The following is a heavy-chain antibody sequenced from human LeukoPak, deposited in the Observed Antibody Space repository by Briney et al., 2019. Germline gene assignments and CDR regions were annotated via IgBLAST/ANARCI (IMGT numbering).Heavy chain of an antibody. D-gene: IGHD3-3*01. V-gene: IGHV1-18*01. CDR1: GYTFTSYG. CDR2: ISAYNGNT. Sequence: VASVKVSCKASGYTFTSYGISWVRQAPGQGLEWMGWISAYNGNTNYAQKLQGRVTMTTDTSTSTAYMELRSLRSDDTAVYYCARVGGDLYYDFWSGPHRFDYWGQGTLVTVSS. J-gene: IGHJ4*02. CDR3: ARVGGDLYYDFWSGPHRFDY.